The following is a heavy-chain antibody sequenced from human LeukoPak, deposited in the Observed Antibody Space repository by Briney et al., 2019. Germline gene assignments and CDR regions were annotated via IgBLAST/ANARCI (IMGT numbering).Heavy chain of an antibody. D-gene: IGHD3-22*01. CDR1: GGSISSYY. V-gene: IGHV4-59*03. CDR2: IYNSGST. CDR3: AGTPLNYYDSSGFYNSYFDY. J-gene: IGHJ4*02. Sequence: SETLSLTCTVSGGSISSYYWSWIRQPPGKGLEWIGYIYNSGSTNYNPSLKSRVTISPDTSKTQFSLKLTSVIAADTAVYYCAGTPLNYYDSSGFYNSYFDYWGQGTLVTVSS.